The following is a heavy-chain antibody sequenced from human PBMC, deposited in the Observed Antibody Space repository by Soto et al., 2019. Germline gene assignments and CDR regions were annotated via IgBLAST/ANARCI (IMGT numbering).Heavy chain of an antibody. Sequence: LRLSCAASGFSVRTNYMSWVRQAPGKGLEWVSVFESGGSIYYADSVKGRFIISRDYAKNTVYLQMNSLRAEDTAVYYCARAGVTPDFFDYWAREPWSPSPQ. D-gene: IGHD2-21*02. CDR3: ARAGVTPDFFDY. J-gene: IGHJ4*02. CDR1: GFSVRTNY. CDR2: FESGGSI. V-gene: IGHV3-53*01.